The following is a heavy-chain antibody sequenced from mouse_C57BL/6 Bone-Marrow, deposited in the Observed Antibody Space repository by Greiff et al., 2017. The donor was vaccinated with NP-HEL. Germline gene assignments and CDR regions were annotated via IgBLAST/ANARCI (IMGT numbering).Heavy chain of an antibody. V-gene: IGHV1-81*01. CDR1: GYTFTSYG. CDR3: AKEFYYGSEDWYFDV. CDR2: IYPRSGNT. Sequence: QVHVKQSGAELARPGASVKLSCKASGYTFTSYGISWVKQRTGQGLEWIGEIYPRSGNTYYNEKFKGKATLTADKSSSTAYMELRSLTSEDSAVYFCAKEFYYGSEDWYFDVWGTGTTVTVSS. D-gene: IGHD1-1*01. J-gene: IGHJ1*03.